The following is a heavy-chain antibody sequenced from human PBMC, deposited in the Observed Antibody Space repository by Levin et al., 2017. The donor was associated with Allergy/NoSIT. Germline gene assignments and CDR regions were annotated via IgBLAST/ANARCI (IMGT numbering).Heavy chain of an antibody. V-gene: IGHV3-23*01. Sequence: GESLKISCAASGFTFSSYAMSWVRQAPGKGLEWVSAISGSGGSTYYADSVKGRFTISRDNSKNTLYLQMNSLRAEDTAVYYCAKAGRNQLLWFRESTYYFDYWGQGTLVTVSS. D-gene: IGHD3-10*01. CDR1: GFTFSSYA. CDR2: ISGSGGST. J-gene: IGHJ4*02. CDR3: AKAGRNQLLWFRESTYYFDY.